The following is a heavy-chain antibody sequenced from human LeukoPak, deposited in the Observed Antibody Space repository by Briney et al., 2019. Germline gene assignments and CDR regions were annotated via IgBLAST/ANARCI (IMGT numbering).Heavy chain of an antibody. J-gene: IGHJ6*03. CDR2: IYYSGST. D-gene: IGHD2-15*01. CDR3: ARSVEGYCRGGSCYYYSYYMDV. Sequence: PSETLSLTCTVSGGSISSGSYFWNWIRQPPGKGLEWIGYIYYSGSTNYNPSLKSRVTISVDTSKNQFSLKLSSVTAADTAVYYCARSVEGYCRGGSCYYYSYYMDVWGKGTTVTVSS. CDR1: GGSISSGSYF. V-gene: IGHV4-61*01.